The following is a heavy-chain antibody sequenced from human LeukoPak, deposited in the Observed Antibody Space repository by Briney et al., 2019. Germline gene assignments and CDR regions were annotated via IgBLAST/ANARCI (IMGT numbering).Heavy chain of an antibody. V-gene: IGHV3-15*01. CDR1: GFTFNNAW. J-gene: IGHJ4*02. D-gene: IGHD3-10*01. CDR2: IKSKTAGGTT. CDR3: PTDPPRGELLWPGN. Sequence: PGGSLRLSCAASGFTFNNAWMNWVRQAPGKGLEWVGRIKSKTAGGTTDYAAPVKGRFTISRDDSKNTLYLQMNSLKTEDTAVYYCPTDPPRGELLWPGNWGQGTLVTASS.